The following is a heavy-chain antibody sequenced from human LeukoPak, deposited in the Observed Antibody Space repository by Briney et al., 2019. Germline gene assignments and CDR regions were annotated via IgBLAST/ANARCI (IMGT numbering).Heavy chain of an antibody. CDR1: GFTFSSYA. Sequence: SGASLRLSCAASGFTFSSYAMSWVRQAPGKGLEWVSAISGSGGSTYYADSAKGRFTISRDNSKNTLYLQMNSLRAEDTAVYYCAKEGGSYPSFDYWGQGTLVTVSS. CDR2: ISGSGGST. CDR3: AKEGGSYPSFDY. D-gene: IGHD1-26*01. J-gene: IGHJ4*02. V-gene: IGHV3-23*01.